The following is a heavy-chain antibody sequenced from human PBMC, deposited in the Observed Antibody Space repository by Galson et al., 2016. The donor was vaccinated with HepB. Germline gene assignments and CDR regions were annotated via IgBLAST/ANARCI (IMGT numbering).Heavy chain of an antibody. CDR1: GFTFGDYA. CDR3: SRERAEDYSFDC. V-gene: IGHV3-49*03. CDR2: IRSKGHDGTR. D-gene: IGHD4-11*01. Sequence: SLRLSCAASGFTFGDYAMNWFRQAPGKGLEWVGVIRSKGHDGTREYAASVKGRFTISRDDSKSIAYLQMSSLKTEDTAMYYCSRERAEDYSFDCWGQGTLVTVSS. J-gene: IGHJ4*02.